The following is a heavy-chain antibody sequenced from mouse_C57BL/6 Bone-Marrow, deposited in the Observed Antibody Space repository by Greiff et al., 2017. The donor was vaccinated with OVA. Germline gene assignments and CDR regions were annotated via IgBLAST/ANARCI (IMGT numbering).Heavy chain of an antibody. CDR1: GFTFSNYW. Sequence: EVKVEESGGGLVQPGGSMKLSCVASGFTFSNYWMNWVRQSPEKGLEWVAQIRLKSDNYATHYAESVKGRFTISRDDSKSSVYLQMNNLRAEDTGIYYCTEVIYYDYDEFAYWGQGTLVTVSA. V-gene: IGHV6-3*01. CDR2: IRLKSDNYAT. D-gene: IGHD2-4*01. J-gene: IGHJ3*01. CDR3: TEVIYYDYDEFAY.